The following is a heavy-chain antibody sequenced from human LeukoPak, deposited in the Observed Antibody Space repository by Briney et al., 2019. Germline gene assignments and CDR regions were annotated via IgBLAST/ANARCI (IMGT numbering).Heavy chain of an antibody. CDR2: IKQDGSEK. D-gene: IGHD6-6*01. CDR3: ARDSDIAARPGDY. V-gene: IGHV3-7*01. Sequence: GGSLRLSCAVSGFTFSSYWMSWVRQAPGKGLEWVANIKQDGSEKYYVDSVKGRFTISRDNAKNSLYLQMNSLRAEDTAVYYCARDSDIAARPGDYWGQGTLVTVSS. J-gene: IGHJ4*02. CDR1: GFTFSSYW.